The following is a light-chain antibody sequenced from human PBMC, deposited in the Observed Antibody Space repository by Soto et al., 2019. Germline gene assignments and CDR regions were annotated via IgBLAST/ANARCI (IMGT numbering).Light chain of an antibody. CDR2: RNN. CDR1: SSNIGGYY. J-gene: IGLJ1*01. CDR3: AAWDDSLSGYV. Sequence: QSVLTQPPSASGTPGQRVTISCSGSSSNIGGYYVSWYQQLPGTAPKVLIYRNNQRPSGVPRRFSGSKSGTSASLAISGLRSDDDADYYCAAWDDSLSGYVFGTGTKLTVL. V-gene: IGLV1-47*01.